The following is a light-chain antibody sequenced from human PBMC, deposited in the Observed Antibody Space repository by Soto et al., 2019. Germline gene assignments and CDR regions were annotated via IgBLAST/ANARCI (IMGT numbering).Light chain of an antibody. J-gene: IGKJ5*01. CDR3: QQYGSSPRT. CDR2: GAS. Sequence: EIVLTQSPGTLSLSPGERATLSCRASQSVSSSYLAWYQQKPGQAPRLLIYGASSRATGIPDRFSGSGSGTVFTLTISRLEPEDLAYYYCQQYGSSPRTFGQGTRLEIK. V-gene: IGKV3-20*01. CDR1: QSVSSSY.